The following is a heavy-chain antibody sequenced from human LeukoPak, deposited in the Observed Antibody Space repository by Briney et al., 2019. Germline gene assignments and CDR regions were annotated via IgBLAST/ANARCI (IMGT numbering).Heavy chain of an antibody. J-gene: IGHJ4*02. Sequence: SETLSLTCTVSGGSISSYYWSWIRQPPGKGLEWIGEINHSGSTNYNPSLKSRVTISVDTSKNQFSLKLSSVTAADTAVYYCARGTKQWLVRGPQGYYFDYWGQGTLVTVSS. D-gene: IGHD6-19*01. CDR3: ARGTKQWLVRGPQGYYFDY. CDR2: INHSGST. V-gene: IGHV4-34*01. CDR1: GGSISSYY.